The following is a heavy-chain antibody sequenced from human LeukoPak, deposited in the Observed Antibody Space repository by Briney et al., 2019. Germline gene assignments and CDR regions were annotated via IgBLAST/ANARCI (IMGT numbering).Heavy chain of an antibody. CDR1: GFTFKNYA. CDR2: ISNNAVST. CDR3: AKDLIGWSFDY. V-gene: IGHV3-23*01. D-gene: IGHD2-15*01. Sequence: GGSLRLSCAASGFTFKNYAMSWVRQAPGKGLEWISAISNNAVSTYYADSVKGRFTISKDNSKNTLYLQMNSLRAEDTAVYYCAKDLIGWSFDYWGQGTLVTVSS. J-gene: IGHJ4*02.